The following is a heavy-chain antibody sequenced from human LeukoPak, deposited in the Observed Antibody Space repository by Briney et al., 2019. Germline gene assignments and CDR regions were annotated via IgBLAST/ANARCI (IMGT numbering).Heavy chain of an antibody. CDR1: GFTFDDYA. CDR2: ISWNSGSI. J-gene: IGHJ2*01. CDR3: AKVRSNWYFDL. V-gene: IGHV3-9*01. Sequence: GGSLRLSCAASGFTFDDYAMHWVRQAPGKGLEWVSGISWNSGSIGYADSVKGRFTISRDNAENSLYLQMNSLRAEDTALYYCAKVRSNWYFDLWGRGTLVTVSS.